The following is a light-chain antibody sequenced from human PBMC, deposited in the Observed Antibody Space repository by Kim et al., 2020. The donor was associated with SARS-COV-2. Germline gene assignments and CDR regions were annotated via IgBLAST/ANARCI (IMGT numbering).Light chain of an antibody. CDR1: SGHSSYA. J-gene: IGLJ2*01. Sequence: SVKPTCTLSSGHSSYAIAWHQQQPEKGPRYVMKLNSDGSHSKGDGIPDRFSGSSSGAGRYLTISSLQSEEEADYPCQSSGAGIGIVVGGGTQLGVL. CDR2: LNSDGSH. V-gene: IGLV4-69*01. CDR3: QSSGAGIGIV.